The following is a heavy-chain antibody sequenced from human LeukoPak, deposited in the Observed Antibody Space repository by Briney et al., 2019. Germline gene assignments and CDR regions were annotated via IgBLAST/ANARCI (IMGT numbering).Heavy chain of an antibody. CDR1: GFTFSNFW. CDR3: AKSLAVSKETTKAGIDY. V-gene: IGHV3-7*03. CDR2: IRYNGIEK. D-gene: IGHD1-26*01. Sequence: GGSLRLSCEASGFTFSNFWMAWVRQAPGKGLEWITNIRYNGIEKHYADSVKGRFTISRDNAKNSLYLQMNSLRAEDTAVYYCAKSLAVSKETTKAGIDYWGQGALVTVSS. J-gene: IGHJ4*02.